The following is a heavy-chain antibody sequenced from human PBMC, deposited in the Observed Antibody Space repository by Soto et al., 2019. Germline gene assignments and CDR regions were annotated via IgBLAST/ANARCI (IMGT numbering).Heavy chain of an antibody. D-gene: IGHD3-22*01. CDR2: IIPIFGTA. Sequence: QVQLVQSGAEVRKPGSSVKVSCKASAGTFSRHAISWVRQAPGQGLEWMGGIIPIFGTANHAQKFQGRVTIIAGESTSTVYMELSSLRSEDTAMYYCARGWGYDSNDYYYAYWGQGTLVIVSS. CDR3: ARGWGYDSNDYYYAY. CDR1: AGTFSRHA. J-gene: IGHJ4*02. V-gene: IGHV1-69*01.